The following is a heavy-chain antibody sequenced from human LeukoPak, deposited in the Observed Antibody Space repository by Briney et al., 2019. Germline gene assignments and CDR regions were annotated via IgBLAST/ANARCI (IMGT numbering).Heavy chain of an antibody. CDR2: INPNSGGT. J-gene: IGHJ4*02. V-gene: IGHV1-2*02. CDR3: ARDRAVVVTAYYFDY. Sequence: ASVKVSCKASGYTFTGYYMHWVRQAPGQGLEWMGWINPNSGGTNYAQKFQGRVTMTRDTSISTAYMKLSRLRSDDTAVYYCARDRAVVVTAYYFDYWGQGTLVTVSS. D-gene: IGHD2-21*02. CDR1: GYTFTGYY.